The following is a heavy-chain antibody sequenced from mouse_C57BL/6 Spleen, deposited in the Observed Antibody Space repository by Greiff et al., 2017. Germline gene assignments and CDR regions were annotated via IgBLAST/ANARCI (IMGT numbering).Heavy chain of an antibody. CDR1: GYSFTSYY. D-gene: IGHD2-4*01. V-gene: IGHV1-66*01. J-gene: IGHJ3*01. CDR3: ARGGDYGAWFAY. CDR2: IYPGSGNT. Sequence: VQLQQSGPELVKPGASVKISCKASGYSFTSYYIHWVKQRPGQGLEWIGWIYPGSGNTTYNEKFKGKATLTADTSSSTAYMQLSSLTSEDSAVYYCARGGDYGAWFAYWGQGTLVTVSA.